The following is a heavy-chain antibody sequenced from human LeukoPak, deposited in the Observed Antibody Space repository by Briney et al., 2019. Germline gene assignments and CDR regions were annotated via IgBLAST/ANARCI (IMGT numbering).Heavy chain of an antibody. V-gene: IGHV3-30*04. CDR1: GFTFSSYV. CDR3: AKAVGDDYGDYGPMGNYFDY. Sequence: GGSLRLSCAASGFTFSSYVMHWVRQAPGKGLEWVAVISYDGSNKYYADSVKGRFTISRDNSKNTLYLQMNSLRAEDTAVYYCAKAVGDDYGDYGPMGNYFDYWGQGTLVTVSS. CDR2: ISYDGSNK. J-gene: IGHJ4*02. D-gene: IGHD4-17*01.